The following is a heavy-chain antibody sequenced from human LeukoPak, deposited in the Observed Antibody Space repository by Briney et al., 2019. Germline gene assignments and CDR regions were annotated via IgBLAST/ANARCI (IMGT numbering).Heavy chain of an antibody. CDR1: GYTFTSYG. Sequence: VSVNVSFKPSGYTFTSYGISWVRQAPGQGLKWMGWISAYNGNTNYAHKLQGRVTMTTDTSTGTAYMELRSLRSDDTAVYYCARARVEDIVLVVYARWFDPWGQGTLVTVSS. CDR2: ISAYNGNT. D-gene: IGHD2-8*01. J-gene: IGHJ5*02. V-gene: IGHV1-18*01. CDR3: ARARVEDIVLVVYARWFDP.